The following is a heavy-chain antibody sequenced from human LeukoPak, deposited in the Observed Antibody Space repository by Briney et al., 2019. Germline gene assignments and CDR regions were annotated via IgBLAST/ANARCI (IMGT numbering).Heavy chain of an antibody. J-gene: IGHJ4*02. D-gene: IGHD1-26*01. CDR1: GYTFTSYY. CDR2: INPSGST. Sequence: GASVKVSCKASGYTFTSYYMHWVRQAPGQGLEWMGIINPSGSTSYAQKFQGRVTMTRDTSTSTVYMELSSLRSEDTAVYYCAREVGASFDYWGQGTLVTVSS. V-gene: IGHV1-46*01. CDR3: AREVGASFDY.